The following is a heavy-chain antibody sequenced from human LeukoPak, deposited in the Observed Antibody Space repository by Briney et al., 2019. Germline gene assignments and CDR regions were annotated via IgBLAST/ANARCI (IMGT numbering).Heavy chain of an antibody. CDR1: GGSFSSHA. V-gene: IGHV1-69*01. Sequence: ASVKVSCKASGGSFSSHAISWVRQAPGQGLEWMGGIIPIFGTANYAEKFQGRVTITADDSTSTAYMELSSLRSEDTAVYYCANIVVVTAILSVDYWGQGTLVTVSS. CDR3: ANIVVVTAILSVDY. D-gene: IGHD2-21*02. CDR2: IIPIFGTA. J-gene: IGHJ4*02.